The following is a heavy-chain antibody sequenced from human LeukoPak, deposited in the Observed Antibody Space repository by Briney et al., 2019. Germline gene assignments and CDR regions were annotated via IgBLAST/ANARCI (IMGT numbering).Heavy chain of an antibody. J-gene: IGHJ6*03. CDR2: MSPSGSS. Sequence: SETLSPTCAVYGGSFSVYYWTWIRQTPGKGLEWIGEMSPSGSSNYNPSLKSRVTISVDTSKNQFSLKLRSVTAADTAVYYCARGRQDVNMILVVMAGVSYYLDVWSKGTTVTVS. D-gene: IGHD3-22*01. CDR3: ARGRQDVNMILVVMAGVSYYLDV. CDR1: GGSFSVYY. V-gene: IGHV4-34*01.